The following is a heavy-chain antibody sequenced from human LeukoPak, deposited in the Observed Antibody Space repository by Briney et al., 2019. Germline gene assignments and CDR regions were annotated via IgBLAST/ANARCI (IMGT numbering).Heavy chain of an antibody. CDR2: INSDGSST. CDR3: ARGNSGYDLDLRFDY. CDR1: GFTFSSYW. V-gene: IGHV3-74*01. D-gene: IGHD5-12*01. J-gene: IGHJ4*02. Sequence: GGSLRLSCAASGFTFSSYWMHWVRHAPGKGLVWVSRINSDGSSTSYADSVKGRFTISKDNAKNTLYLQMNSLRAEDTAVYYCARGNSGYDLDLRFDYWGQGTLVTVSS.